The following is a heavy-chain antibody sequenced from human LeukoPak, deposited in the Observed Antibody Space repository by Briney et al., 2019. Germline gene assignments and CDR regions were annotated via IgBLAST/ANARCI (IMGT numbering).Heavy chain of an antibody. Sequence: ASVKVSCKASGYTFTGYYMHWVRQAPGQGLEWMGWINPNSGGTNYAQKFQGRVTMTRDTSISTAYMELSRLRSDDTAVYYCARTSMVRGVYLPDYWGQGTLVTVSS. CDR3: ARTSMVRGVYLPDY. V-gene: IGHV1-2*02. CDR2: INPNSGGT. CDR1: GYTFTGYY. D-gene: IGHD3-10*01. J-gene: IGHJ4*02.